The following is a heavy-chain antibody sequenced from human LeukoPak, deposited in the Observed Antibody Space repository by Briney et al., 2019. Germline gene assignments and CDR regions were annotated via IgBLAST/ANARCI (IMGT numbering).Heavy chain of an antibody. CDR3: ARFPGIANVFYYGMDV. D-gene: IGHD6-13*01. V-gene: IGHV3-66*01. CDR2: IYSGGST. CDR1: GFTFSSYG. Sequence: GRSLRLSCAASGFTFSSYGMHWVRQAPGKGLEWVSVIYSGGSTYYADSVKGRLTISRDSSKNTLYLQMNSLRVEDTAVYYCARFPGIANVFYYGMDVWGQGTTVTVSS. J-gene: IGHJ6*02.